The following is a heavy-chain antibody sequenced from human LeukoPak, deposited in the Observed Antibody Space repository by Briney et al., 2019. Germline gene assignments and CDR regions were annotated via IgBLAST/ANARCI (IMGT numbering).Heavy chain of an antibody. Sequence: GGSLGLSCAASGFNFRNYAMNWVRQAPGKGLEWVSGVSGSGGGTYYADSVKGRFTISRDNSKNTLNLQMNSLRAEDTAVYYCAKGHIESGGYYYFDYWGQGTLVTVSS. V-gene: IGHV3-23*01. CDR2: VSGSGGGT. J-gene: IGHJ4*02. D-gene: IGHD3-22*01. CDR1: GFNFRNYA. CDR3: AKGHIESGGYYYFDY.